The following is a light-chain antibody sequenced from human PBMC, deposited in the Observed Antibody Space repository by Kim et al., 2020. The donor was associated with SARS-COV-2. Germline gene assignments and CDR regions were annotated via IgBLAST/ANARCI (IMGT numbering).Light chain of an antibody. CDR3: QQYDNFPLT. Sequence: DIQMTQSPSSLSASVGDRVTITCQASQDITNYLNWYQQKPGKAPKLLIYDASNLQTGVPSRFNGSGSGTDFTFTISSLQPEDIATYYCQQYDNFPLTFGGGTKLEIK. J-gene: IGKJ4*01. CDR2: DAS. V-gene: IGKV1-33*01. CDR1: QDITNY.